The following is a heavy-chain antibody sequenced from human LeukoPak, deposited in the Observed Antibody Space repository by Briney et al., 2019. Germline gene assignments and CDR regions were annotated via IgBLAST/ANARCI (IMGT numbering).Heavy chain of an antibody. V-gene: IGHV3-23*01. CDR3: AKDLRAVAGRARHHY. J-gene: IGHJ4*02. Sequence: PGGSLRLSCAASGFTFSSYAMSWVRQAPGKGLEWVSAISGSGGSTYYADSVKGRFTISRDNSKNTLYLQMNSLRAEDTAVYYCAKDLRAVAGRARHHYWGQGTLVTVPS. CDR2: ISGSGGST. D-gene: IGHD6-19*01. CDR1: GFTFSSYA.